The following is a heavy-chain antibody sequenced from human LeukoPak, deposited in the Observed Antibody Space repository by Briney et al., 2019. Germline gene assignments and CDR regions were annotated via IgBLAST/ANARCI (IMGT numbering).Heavy chain of an antibody. CDR1: GGAICSYY. D-gene: IGHD2-15*01. CDR2: IYDSGSN. J-gene: IGHJ4*02. CDR3: ARELGYSSGASCYHYFDY. V-gene: IGHV4-59*01. Sequence: PSETLSLTCTVSGGAICSYYWRWLRHSPGKGLEWIGYIYDSGSNNYNPSLESRVTISVDKSNNQFSLQLRSVTAADTAVYYCARELGYSSGASCYHYFDYWGQGTLVTVSS.